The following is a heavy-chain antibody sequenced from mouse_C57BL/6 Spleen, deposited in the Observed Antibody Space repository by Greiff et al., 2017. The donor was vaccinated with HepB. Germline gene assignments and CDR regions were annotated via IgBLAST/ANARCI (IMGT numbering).Heavy chain of an antibody. CDR3: ARSGDGSLAY. Sequence: QVQLQQPGAELVKPGASVKLSCKASGYTFTSYWMHWVKQRPGRGLEWIGRIDPNSGGTKYNEKFKSKATLTVDKPSSPAYMQRSSLTSEDSAVYYCARSGDGSLAYWGQGTLVTVSA. V-gene: IGHV1-72*01. CDR2: IDPNSGGT. J-gene: IGHJ3*01. D-gene: IGHD2-3*01. CDR1: GYTFTSYW.